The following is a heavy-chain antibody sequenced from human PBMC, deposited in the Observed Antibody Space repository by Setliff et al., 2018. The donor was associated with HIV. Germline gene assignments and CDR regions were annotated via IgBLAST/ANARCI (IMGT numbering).Heavy chain of an antibody. D-gene: IGHD1-26*01. Sequence: GGSLRLSCAASGFTVSSHYMSWVRQAPGKGLEWVASISSSGSYIHFADSVKGRFTISRDNAKNSQYLLMSDLRAEDTAVYYCAAVFTGEPGRSLDYWGQGTPVTVS. CDR2: ISSSGSYI. J-gene: IGHJ4*02. CDR1: GFTVSSHY. V-gene: IGHV3-21*01. CDR3: AAVFTGEPGRSLDY.